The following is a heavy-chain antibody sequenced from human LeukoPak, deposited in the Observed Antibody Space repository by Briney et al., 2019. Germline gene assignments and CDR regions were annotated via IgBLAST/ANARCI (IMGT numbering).Heavy chain of an antibody. CDR3: ASGNSNYDFMYYYYGMDV. D-gene: IGHD4-4*01. CDR1: GGSISSYY. Sequence: SETLSLTCTVSGGSISSYYWSWIRQPPGKGLEWIGYIYYSGSANYNPSLKNRVTISVDTSKNQFSLKLSSVTAADTAVYYCASGNSNYDFMYYYYGMDVWGQGTTVTVSS. V-gene: IGHV4-59*01. J-gene: IGHJ6*02. CDR2: IYYSGSA.